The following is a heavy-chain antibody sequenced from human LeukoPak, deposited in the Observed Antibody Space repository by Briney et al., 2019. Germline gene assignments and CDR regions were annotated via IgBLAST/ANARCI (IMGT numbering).Heavy chain of an antibody. CDR1: GYTFTGYY. J-gene: IGHJ4*02. CDR3: ARVEYGSYYDSSGYPFDY. V-gene: IGHV1-18*04. CDR2: INPNNGNT. Sequence: ASVKVSCKASGYTFTGYYMHWVRQAPGQGLEWMGWINPNNGNTNYAQKLQGRVTMTTGTSTSTAYMELRSLRSDDTAVYYCARVEYGSYYDSSGYPFDYWGQGTLVTVSS. D-gene: IGHD3-22*01.